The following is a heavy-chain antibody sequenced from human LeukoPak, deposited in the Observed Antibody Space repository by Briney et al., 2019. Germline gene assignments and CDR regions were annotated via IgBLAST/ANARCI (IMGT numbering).Heavy chain of an antibody. D-gene: IGHD3-22*01. V-gene: IGHV3-30-3*01. CDR2: ISYDGSNK. CDR1: GFTFSSYA. CDR3: ARENYYDSSGYFDY. J-gene: IGHJ4*02. Sequence: GGSLRLSCAASGFTFSSYAMHWVRQAPGKGLEWVAVISYDGSNKYYADYVKGRFTISRDNSKNTLYLQMNSLRAEDTAVYYCARENYYDSSGYFDYWGQGTLVTVSS.